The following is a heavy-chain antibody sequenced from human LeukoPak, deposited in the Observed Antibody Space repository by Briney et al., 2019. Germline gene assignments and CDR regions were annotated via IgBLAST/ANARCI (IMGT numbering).Heavy chain of an antibody. CDR3: ARDLEWLRFKGYWFDP. V-gene: IGHV3-7*01. D-gene: IGHD5-12*01. CDR1: GFTFSSYW. Sequence: PGGSLRLFCAASGFTFSSYWMSWVRQAPGKGLEWVANIKQDGSEKYYVDSVKGRFTISRDNAKNSLYLQMNSLRAEDTAVYYCARDLEWLRFKGYWFDPWGQGTLVTVSS. CDR2: IKQDGSEK. J-gene: IGHJ5*02.